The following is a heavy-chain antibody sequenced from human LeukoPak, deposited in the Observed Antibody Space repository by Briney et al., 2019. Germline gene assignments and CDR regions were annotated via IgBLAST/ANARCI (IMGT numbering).Heavy chain of an antibody. CDR3: ARLQQLAYYYYYMDV. J-gene: IGHJ6*03. V-gene: IGHV1-18*01. CDR1: GYTFTSYG. CDR2: ISAYNANT. D-gene: IGHD6-13*01. Sequence: ASVTVSCKASGYTFTSYGISWVRQAPGQGLEWMGWISAYNANTNYAQKLQGRVTMTTDTSTSTAYMELRSLRSDDTAVYYCARLQQLAYYYYYMDVWGKGTTVTVSS.